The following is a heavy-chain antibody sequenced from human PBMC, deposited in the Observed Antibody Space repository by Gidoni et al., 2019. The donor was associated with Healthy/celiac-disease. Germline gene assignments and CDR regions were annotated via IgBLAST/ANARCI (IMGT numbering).Heavy chain of an antibody. V-gene: IGHV3-23*01. J-gene: IGHJ4*02. CDR3: AKDSSSQPDYFDY. Sequence: EVQLLESGGGLVQPGGSLRLSCAASGFPFSSYAMSWVRQAPGKGLEWFSAISGSGGSTYYADAVKGGFTISRDKSKNTLYLQMNSLRAEDTAVYYCAKDSSSQPDYFDYWGQGTLVTVSS. D-gene: IGHD6-13*01. CDR2: ISGSGGST. CDR1: GFPFSSYA.